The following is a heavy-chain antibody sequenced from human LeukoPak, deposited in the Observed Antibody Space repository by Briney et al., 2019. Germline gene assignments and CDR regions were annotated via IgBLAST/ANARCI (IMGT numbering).Heavy chain of an antibody. D-gene: IGHD6-6*01. J-gene: IGHJ6*03. CDR3: ARGIAARPYYYYYMDV. V-gene: IGHV3-66*01. Sequence: GGSLRLSCAASGFTVSSNYMSWVRQAPGEGLEWVSVIYSGGSTYYADSVKGRFIISRDNSKNTLYLQMNSLRAEDTAVYYCARGIAARPYYYYYMDVWGKGTTVTVSS. CDR2: IYSGGST. CDR1: GFTVSSNY.